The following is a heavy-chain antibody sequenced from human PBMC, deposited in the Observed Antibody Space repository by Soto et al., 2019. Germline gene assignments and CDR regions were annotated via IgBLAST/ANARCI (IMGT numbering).Heavy chain of an antibody. V-gene: IGHV5-51*01. CDR3: ARTSVAGKYYYGMDV. CDR1: GYSFTSYW. D-gene: IGHD6-13*01. CDR2: IYPGDSDT. Sequence: EVQLVQSGAEVKKPGESLKISCKGSGYSFTSYWIGWVRQMPGKGLEWMGIIYPGDSDTRYSPSFQGQVTISADKSISTASLQWSSLKASDTAMYYCARTSVAGKYYYGMDVWCQGATVTVSS. J-gene: IGHJ6*02.